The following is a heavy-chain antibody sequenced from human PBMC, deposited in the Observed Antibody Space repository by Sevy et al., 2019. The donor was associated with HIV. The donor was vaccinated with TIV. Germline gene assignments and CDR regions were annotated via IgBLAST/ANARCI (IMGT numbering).Heavy chain of an antibody. CDR1: GGSISTSNYY. CDR3: ARRASKGWLLPPNY. CDR2: IYYSGTT. Sequence: SETLSLTCAVSGGSISTSNYYWAWIRQPPGKGLEWIGTIYYSGTTYYNPSLMSRVTMSVDTSKNQFSLDLSSVTAADTAVYYCARRASKGWLLPPNYWGQGTLVTVSS. D-gene: IGHD3-22*01. J-gene: IGHJ4*02. V-gene: IGHV4-39*01.